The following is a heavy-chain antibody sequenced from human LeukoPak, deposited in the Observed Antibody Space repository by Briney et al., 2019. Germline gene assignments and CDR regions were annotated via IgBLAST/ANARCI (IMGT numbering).Heavy chain of an antibody. Sequence: SETLSLTCTVSGFSVSSGSYYWSWIRQPPGKGLEWIGYIYYSGSTNYNPSLKSRVTISVDTYKNQFSLKLSSVTAADTAVYYCARDIMVRGVWSDYWGQGTLVTVSS. CDR2: IYYSGST. D-gene: IGHD3-10*01. J-gene: IGHJ4*02. CDR3: ARDIMVRGVWSDY. CDR1: GFSVSSGSYY. V-gene: IGHV4-61*01.